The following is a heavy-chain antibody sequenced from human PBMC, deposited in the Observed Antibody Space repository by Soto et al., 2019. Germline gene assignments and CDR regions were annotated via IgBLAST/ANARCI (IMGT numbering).Heavy chain of an antibody. D-gene: IGHD3-3*01. Sequence: ASVKVSCKASGYTFTSYDINWVRQATGQGLEWMGWMNPNSGNTGYAQKFQGRVTMTRNTSISTAYMELSSLRSEDTAVYYCARGKSSTIFGVVMRRNWFDPWGQGTLVTVSS. V-gene: IGHV1-8*01. CDR2: MNPNSGNT. J-gene: IGHJ5*02. CDR3: ARGKSSTIFGVVMRRNWFDP. CDR1: GYTFTSYD.